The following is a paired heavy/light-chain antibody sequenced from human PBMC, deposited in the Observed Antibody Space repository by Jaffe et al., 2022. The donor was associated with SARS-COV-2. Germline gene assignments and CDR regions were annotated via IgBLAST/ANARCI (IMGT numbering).Light chain of an antibody. V-gene: IGLV7-46*01. CDR2: DTS. Sequence: QAVVTQEPSLTVSPGGTVTLTCDSSTGAVTSGHYPYWIQQKPGQAPRTLIYDTSDKHSWTPARFSGSLLGGKAALTLSGAQAEDEADYYCLLSYNGARSWVFGGGTKLTVL. J-gene: IGLJ3*02. CDR1: TGAVTSGHY. CDR3: LLSYNGARSWV.
Heavy chain of an antibody. CDR3: ARDRRSNWNYPSFGF. J-gene: IGHJ4*02. V-gene: IGHV1-18*01. CDR1: GYTFTTYG. CDR2: ISAKSGAT. D-gene: IGHD1-7*01. Sequence: QVQLVQSGTEVRKPGASVKVSCKASGYTFTTYGISWVRQAPGQGLEWMGWISAKSGATNYAQKFLDRVTMTTDTSTSTVYMELRSLTSDDTAVYYCARDRRSNWNYPSFGFWGQGTVVTVSS.